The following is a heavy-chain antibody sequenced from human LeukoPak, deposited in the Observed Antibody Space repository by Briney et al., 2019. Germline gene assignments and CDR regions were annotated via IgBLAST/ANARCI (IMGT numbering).Heavy chain of an antibody. CDR3: AIAWEADHTSSWYYFDY. CDR1: GFIFKNYA. D-gene: IGHD6-13*01. CDR2: ISGSGGSS. V-gene: IGHV3-23*01. Sequence: GSLRLSCAASGFIFKNYAMNWVRQAPGKGLEWVSSISGSGGSSYYADSVKGRFTVSRDNSMNTLYLQINSLRAEYTAVYYCAIAWEADHTSSWYYFDYWGQGTLVTVSS. J-gene: IGHJ4*02.